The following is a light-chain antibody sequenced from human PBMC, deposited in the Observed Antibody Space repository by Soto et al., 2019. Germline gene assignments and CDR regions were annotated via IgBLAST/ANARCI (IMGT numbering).Light chain of an antibody. V-gene: IGLV2-8*01. CDR1: SSDVGGYNY. CDR2: EVS. Sequence: QSALTQPPSASGSPGQSVTVSCTGTSSDVGGYNYVSWYQQHPGKAPTLMIYEVSKRPSGVPDRFSGSKSGNTASLTVSGLQAEDEADYYCSSYAGSNILVFGGGTKLTAL. J-gene: IGLJ2*01. CDR3: SSYAGSNILV.